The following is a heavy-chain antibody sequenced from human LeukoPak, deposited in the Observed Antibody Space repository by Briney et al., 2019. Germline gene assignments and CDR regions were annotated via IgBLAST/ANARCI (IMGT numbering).Heavy chain of an antibody. CDR3: VRDGGVSGYDLLDY. J-gene: IGHJ4*02. D-gene: IGHD5-12*01. Sequence: GGSLRLSCAASGFTFSNYWMTWVRQAPGKGLEWVAHINQDGSKEYYMDSVKARFTISRGNAKNSLSLQMNSLGAEDTAVYYCVRDGGVSGYDLLDYWGQGTLVTVSS. CDR2: INQDGSKE. CDR1: GFTFSNYW. V-gene: IGHV3-7*01.